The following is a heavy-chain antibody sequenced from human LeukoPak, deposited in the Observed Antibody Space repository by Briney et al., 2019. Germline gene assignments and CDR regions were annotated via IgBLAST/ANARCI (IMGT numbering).Heavy chain of an antibody. D-gene: IGHD6-13*01. V-gene: IGHV3-30*03. CDR3: VRGAYSSSWLNFDY. J-gene: IGHJ4*02. CDR2: IPYDGSNK. Sequence: GGTLRLSCAASGFTFSSYSMSWVRQAPGKGLEWVALIPYDGSNKYYADSVKGRFTVSRDNSKNTLYLQMNSLRAEDTAVYYCVRGAYSSSWLNFDYWGQGTLVTVSS. CDR1: GFTFSSYS.